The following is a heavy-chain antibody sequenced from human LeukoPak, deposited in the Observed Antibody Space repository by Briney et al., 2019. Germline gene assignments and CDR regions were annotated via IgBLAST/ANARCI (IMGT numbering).Heavy chain of an antibody. D-gene: IGHD6-13*01. V-gene: IGHV4-59*01. J-gene: IGHJ4*02. CDR2: IYYGGST. Sequence: SETLSLTCTVSGGSISRYYWSWIRQPPGKGLEWIGYIYYGGSTNYNPSLKSRVTMSVDTSKNQFSLELSSVTAADTAVYYCARGSYYFDYWGQGTLVTVSS. CDR3: ARGSYYFDY. CDR1: GGSISRYY.